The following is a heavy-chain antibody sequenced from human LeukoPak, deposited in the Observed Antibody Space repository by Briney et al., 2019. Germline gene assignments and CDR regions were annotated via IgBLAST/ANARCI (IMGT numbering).Heavy chain of an antibody. CDR2: IYTSGST. Sequence: PSETLSLTCTVSGGSISSGSYYWSWIRQPAGKGLEWIGRIYTSGSTNYNPSLKSRVTISVDTSKNQFSLKLSPVTAADTAVYYCARDAMVRGVLYYFDYWGQGTLVTVSS. CDR1: GGSISSGSYY. D-gene: IGHD3-10*01. CDR3: ARDAMVRGVLYYFDY. J-gene: IGHJ4*02. V-gene: IGHV4-61*02.